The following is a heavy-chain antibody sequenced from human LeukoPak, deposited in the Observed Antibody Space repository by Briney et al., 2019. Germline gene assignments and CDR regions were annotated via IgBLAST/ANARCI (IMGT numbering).Heavy chain of an antibody. D-gene: IGHD3-9*01. V-gene: IGHV1-69*05. Sequence: SVKVSCKASGGTFSSYAISWVRQAPGQGLEWMGRIIPIFGTANYAQKFQGRVTITTDESTSTAYMELSSLRSEDTAVYYCARNPYDILTGYGYYFDYWGQGTLDTVSS. CDR2: IIPIFGTA. CDR3: ARNPYDILTGYGYYFDY. CDR1: GGTFSSYA. J-gene: IGHJ4*02.